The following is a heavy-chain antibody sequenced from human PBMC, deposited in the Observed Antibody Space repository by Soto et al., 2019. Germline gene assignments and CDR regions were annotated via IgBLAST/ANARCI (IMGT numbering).Heavy chain of an antibody. D-gene: IGHD1-1*01. V-gene: IGHV4-30-4*01. CDR1: GYSIRSADYY. J-gene: IGHJ6*02. Sequence: SETLSLTCTVSGYSIRSADYYWTWIRQTPGKGLEWIGHIFYSGTTYYNPSLKSRLTISVDTSKNHFSLRLTSVTAADTAVYYCARDLWVEPELYYYGMDVWGQGTTVT. CDR3: ARDLWVEPELYYYGMDV. CDR2: IFYSGTT.